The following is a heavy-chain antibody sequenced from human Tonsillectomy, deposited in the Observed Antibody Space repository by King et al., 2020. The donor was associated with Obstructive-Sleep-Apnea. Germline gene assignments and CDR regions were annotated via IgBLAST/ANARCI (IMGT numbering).Heavy chain of an antibody. V-gene: IGHV3-15*01. J-gene: IGHJ6*02. Sequence: VQLVESGGGLVKPGGSLRLSCAASGFTFSNAWMSWVRQAPGKGLEWVGRIKSKTDGGTTDYAAPVKGRFTISRDDSKNTLYLQMKSLKTEDTAVYYCTTDAYGEASYYYYGMDVWGQGTTVTVSS. CDR3: TTDAYGEASYYYYGMDV. CDR2: IKSKTDGGTT. CDR1: GFTFSNAW. D-gene: IGHD4-17*01.